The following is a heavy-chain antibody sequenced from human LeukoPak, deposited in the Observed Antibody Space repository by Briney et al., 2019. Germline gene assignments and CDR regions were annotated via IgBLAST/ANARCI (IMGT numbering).Heavy chain of an antibody. CDR3: AGGWENGMDV. D-gene: IGHD1-26*01. Sequence: GGSLRLSCEASGFILSYYGISWVRQAPGKGLEWVSGISGTGDSTYYADSVKGRFTISRDNSKNTVFLQMNSLRAEDTAVYYCAGGWENGMDVWGQGTTVTVSS. J-gene: IGHJ6*02. CDR2: ISGTGDST. CDR1: GFILSYYG. V-gene: IGHV3-23*01.